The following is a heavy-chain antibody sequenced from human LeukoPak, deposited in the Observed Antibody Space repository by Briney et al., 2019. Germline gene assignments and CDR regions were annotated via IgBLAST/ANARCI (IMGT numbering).Heavy chain of an antibody. CDR1: GGTFSSYA. V-gene: IGHV1-69*01. CDR3: ARNGIGYCSGGSCPWYFDY. D-gene: IGHD2-15*01. CDR2: IIPIFGTA. J-gene: IGHJ4*02. Sequence: ASVKVSCKASGGTFSSYAISWVRQAPGQGLEWMGGIIPIFGTANYAQKFQGRVTITADESTSTAYMELSSLRSGDTAVYYCARNGIGYCSGGSCPWYFDYWGQGTLVTVSS.